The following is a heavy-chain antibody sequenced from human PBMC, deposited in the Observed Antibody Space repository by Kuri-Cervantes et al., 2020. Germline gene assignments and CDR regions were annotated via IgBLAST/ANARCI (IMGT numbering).Heavy chain of an antibody. CDR3: ARDIIGAPYDSSGYYLFFDY. Sequence: GSLRLSCTVSGGSISSNNYYWGWIRQPPGKGLEWIGNIYYSGSTYYNPSLKSRVTISVDTSKNQFSLKLSSVTAADTAVYYCARDIIGAPYDSSGYYLFFDYWGQGTLVTVSS. V-gene: IGHV4-39*07. CDR2: IYYSGST. CDR1: GGSISSNNYY. J-gene: IGHJ4*02. D-gene: IGHD3-22*01.